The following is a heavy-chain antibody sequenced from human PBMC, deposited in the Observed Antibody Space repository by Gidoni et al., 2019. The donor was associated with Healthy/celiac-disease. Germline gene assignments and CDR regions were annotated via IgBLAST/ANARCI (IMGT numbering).Heavy chain of an antibody. CDR2: INHSGST. D-gene: IGHD2-2*01. CDR3: ARGLVVPAASSYYYYYYMDV. CDR1: GGSFSGYY. J-gene: IGHJ6*03. V-gene: IGHV4-34*01. Sequence: QVQLQQWGAGLLKPSETLSLTCAVYGGSFSGYYWSWIRQPPGKGLEWIGEINHSGSTNYNPSLKSRVTISVDTSKNQFSLKLSSVTAADTAVYYCARGLVVPAASSYYYYYYMDVWGKGTTVTVSS.